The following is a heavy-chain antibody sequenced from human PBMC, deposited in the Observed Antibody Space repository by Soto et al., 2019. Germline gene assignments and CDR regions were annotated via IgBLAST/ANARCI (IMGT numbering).Heavy chain of an antibody. V-gene: IGHV4-59*08. Sequence: QVQLQESGPGLVKPSETLSLICSDSGGSISSHNWGWIRLPPGKGLEWIGYIRDSGDTSYNPSLTSRVTMPLDTSTQESSLKLTAVTAADTAVYYCVRQGFGALHGLVDVWGQGTTVTVSS. J-gene: IGHJ6*02. CDR1: GGSISSHN. CDR2: IRDSGDT. CDR3: VRQGFGALHGLVDV. D-gene: IGHD3-10*01.